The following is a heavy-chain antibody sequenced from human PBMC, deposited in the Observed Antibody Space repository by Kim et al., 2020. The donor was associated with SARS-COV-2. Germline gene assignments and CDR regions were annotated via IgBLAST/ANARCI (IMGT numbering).Heavy chain of an antibody. Sequence: GGSLRLSCAASGFTFDDYAMHWVRQAPGKGLEWVSGISWNSGSIGYADSVEGRFTISRDNAKNSLYLQMNSLRAEDTALYYCAKLHYCDYVVDYWGQGTLVNVSS. D-gene: IGHD4-17*01. CDR3: AKLHYCDYVVDY. CDR1: GFTFDDYA. CDR2: ISWNSGSI. J-gene: IGHJ4*02. V-gene: IGHV3-9*01.